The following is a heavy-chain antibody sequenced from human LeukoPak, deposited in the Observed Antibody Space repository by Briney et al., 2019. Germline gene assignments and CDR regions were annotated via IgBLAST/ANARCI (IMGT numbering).Heavy chain of an antibody. CDR2: IYHSGST. Sequence: SETLSLTCAVSGYSISSGYYWGWIRQPPGKGLEWIGIIYHSGSTYYNPSLKSRVTISVDTSKNQFSLKLSSVTAADTAVYYCARVPRITIFGVVTPYYMDVWGKGTTVTVSS. D-gene: IGHD3-3*01. CDR3: ARVPRITIFGVVTPYYMDV. CDR1: GYSISSGYY. J-gene: IGHJ6*03. V-gene: IGHV4-38-2*01.